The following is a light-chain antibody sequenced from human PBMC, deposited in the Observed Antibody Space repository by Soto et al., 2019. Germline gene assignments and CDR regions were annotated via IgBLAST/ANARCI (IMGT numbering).Light chain of an antibody. Sequence: QSALTQPASVSGSPGQSITISCTGTSSDVGGYNYGSWYQRHPGKAPKLMIYDVSNRPSGVSNRFSGSKSGNTDPLTISGLQAEDEADSSSSTLLYVFGTGTKLTVL. CDR3: STLLYV. V-gene: IGLV2-14*01. CDR2: DVS. J-gene: IGLJ1*01. CDR1: SSDVGGYNY.